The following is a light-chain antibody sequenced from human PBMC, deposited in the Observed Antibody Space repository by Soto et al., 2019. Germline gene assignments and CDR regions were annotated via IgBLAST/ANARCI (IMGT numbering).Light chain of an antibody. CDR2: GAS. J-gene: IGKJ4*01. Sequence: EIVMTQSPATLSVSPGERATLSCRASQSISSNLAWYQQKPGQAPRLLIYGASTRATGIPARFSGSGSGTEFTLSISGLQSEDFAVYYCQQYNNWPPLTFGGGTKVETK. V-gene: IGKV3D-15*01. CDR1: QSISSN. CDR3: QQYNNWPPLT.